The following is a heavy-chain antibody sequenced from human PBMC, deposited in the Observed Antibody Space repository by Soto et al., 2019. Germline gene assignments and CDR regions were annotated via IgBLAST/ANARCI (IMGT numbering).Heavy chain of an antibody. J-gene: IGHJ5*02. CDR2: IYYSGST. CDR1: GGSISSGGYY. V-gene: IGHV4-31*03. Sequence: SETLSLTCTVSGGSISSGGYYWSWIRQHPGKGLEWIGYIYYSGSTYYNPSLKSRVTISVDTSKNQFSLKLSSVTAADTAVYYCARGVVTELENWFDPWGQGTLVTVSS. D-gene: IGHD2-21*02. CDR3: ARGVVTELENWFDP.